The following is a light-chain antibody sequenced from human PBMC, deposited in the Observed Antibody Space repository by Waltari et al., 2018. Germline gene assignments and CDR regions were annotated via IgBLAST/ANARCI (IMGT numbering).Light chain of an antibody. CDR3: QKYHSAPWT. Sequence: DIQMTQSPSSLSASVGDRVTITCRASQGISNYLAWYQQKPGKVPKLLIYAASTLQSGVPSRLSGRGFGTDFTLTISGLQPEDVATYYCQKYHSAPWTFGQGTKVEIK. V-gene: IGKV1-27*01. CDR1: QGISNY. J-gene: IGKJ1*01. CDR2: AAS.